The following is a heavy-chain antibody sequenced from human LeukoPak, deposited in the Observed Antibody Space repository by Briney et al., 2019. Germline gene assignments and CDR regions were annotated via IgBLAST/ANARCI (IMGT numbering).Heavy chain of an antibody. D-gene: IGHD3-16*01. V-gene: IGHV3-23*01. CDR1: GFTFSSYG. J-gene: IGHJ4*02. CDR2: ISGSGGST. CDR3: AKGRTSEGSRHDY. Sequence: GGSLRLSCVASGFTFSSYGMSWVRQAPGKGLEWVSVISGSGGSTYYADSVKGRFTISRDNSKNTLYLQMNSLRAEDTAVYYCAKGRTSEGSRHDYWGQGTLVTVSS.